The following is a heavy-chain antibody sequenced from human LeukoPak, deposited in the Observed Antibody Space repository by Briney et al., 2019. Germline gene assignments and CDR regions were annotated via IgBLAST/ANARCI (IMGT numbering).Heavy chain of an antibody. Sequence: EASVKVSCKASGYTFTGYYMHWVRQAPGQGLEWMGGIIPIFGTANYAQKFQGRVTITADESTSTAYMELSSLRSEDTAVYYCASQGVPYDILSYWGQGTLVTVSS. CDR2: IIPIFGTA. V-gene: IGHV1-69*13. D-gene: IGHD3-9*01. CDR3: ASQGVPYDILSY. J-gene: IGHJ4*02. CDR1: GYTFTGYY.